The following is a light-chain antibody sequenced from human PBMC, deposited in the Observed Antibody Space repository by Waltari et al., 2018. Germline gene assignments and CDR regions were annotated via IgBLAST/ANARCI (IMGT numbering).Light chain of an antibody. CDR1: QSLNNW. CDR2: KAS. J-gene: IGKJ2*02. V-gene: IGKV1-5*03. CDR3: KQYNGCSPCT. Sequence: DIQMTQSPSTLSASVGDRATITCRASQSLNNWLAWYQQKPGKAPKLLIYKASSLESGVPSRFSGSGSGTEFTLTISSLQPDDFATYYCKQYNGCSPCTFGQGTKLEIK.